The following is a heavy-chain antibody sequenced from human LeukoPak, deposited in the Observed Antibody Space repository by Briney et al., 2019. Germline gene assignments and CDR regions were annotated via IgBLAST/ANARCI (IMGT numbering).Heavy chain of an antibody. CDR3: AKSGRPYDTSGYFYFDN. CDR2: SSGIGGSYT. CDR1: GFSFSSYA. J-gene: IGHJ4*02. Sequence: GGSLSLSCAVSGFSFSSYAMTWVRQAPGKGLEWVSSSSGIGGSYTRYADFVKGRCTISRDNSENTLYLQMTSLSVEDSAVYYCAKSGRPYDTSGYFYFDNWGQGTLVTVSS. V-gene: IGHV3-23*01. D-gene: IGHD3-22*01.